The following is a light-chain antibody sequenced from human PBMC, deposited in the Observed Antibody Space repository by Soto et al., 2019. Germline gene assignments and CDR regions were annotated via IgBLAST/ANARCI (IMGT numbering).Light chain of an antibody. CDR1: SSNIGAGYD. V-gene: IGLV1-40*01. J-gene: IGLJ1*01. CDR2: GNS. CDR3: QSYDSSLSAYV. Sequence: QSVLAQPPSVSGAPGQKVTISCTGSSSNIGAGYDLHWYQQLPGTAPKLLLYGNSNRPSGVPDRFSCSKSGTSASLAITGLQAEDEAEYYCQSYDSSLSAYVFGTGTKLTVL.